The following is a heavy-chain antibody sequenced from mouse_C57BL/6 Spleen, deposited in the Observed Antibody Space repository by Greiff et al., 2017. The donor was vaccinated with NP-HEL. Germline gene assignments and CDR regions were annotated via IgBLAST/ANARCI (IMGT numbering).Heavy chain of an antibody. V-gene: IGHV5-16*01. D-gene: IGHD3-3*01. CDR2: INYDGSST. CDR1: GFTFSDYY. CDR3: ARDLGLKGYWYFDV. Sequence: EVKLMESEGGLVQPGSSMKLSCTASGFTFSDYYMAWVRQVPEKGLEWVANINYDGSSTYYLDSLKSRFIISRDNAKNILYLQMSSLKSEDTATYYCARDLGLKGYWYFDVWGTGTTVTVSS. J-gene: IGHJ1*03.